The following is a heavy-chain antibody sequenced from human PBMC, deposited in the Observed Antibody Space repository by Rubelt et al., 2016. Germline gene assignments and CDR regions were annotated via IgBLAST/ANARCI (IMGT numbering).Heavy chain of an antibody. D-gene: IGHD3-3*01. CDR2: GST. V-gene: IGHV4-59*01. CDR3: ARVWSGYYTVRGDAFDI. Sequence: GSTNYNPSLKSRVTISVDTSKNQFSLKLSSVTAADTAVYYCARVWSGYYTVRGDAFDIWGQGTMVTVSS. J-gene: IGHJ3*02.